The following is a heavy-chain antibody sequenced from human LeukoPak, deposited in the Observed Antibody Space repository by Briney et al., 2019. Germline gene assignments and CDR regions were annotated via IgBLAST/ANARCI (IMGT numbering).Heavy chain of an antibody. Sequence: ASVKVSCKASGYTFIHYYMHWVRQAPGQGLEWMGIINPSGGSTTYAQKIQGRVTLTRDTSTSTVYMELSSLRSDDTSVYYCAREGYGSGRRLGMDVWGQGTTVTVSS. V-gene: IGHV1-46*01. CDR3: AREGYGSGRRLGMDV. D-gene: IGHD3-10*01. CDR1: GYTFIHYY. CDR2: INPSGGST. J-gene: IGHJ6*02.